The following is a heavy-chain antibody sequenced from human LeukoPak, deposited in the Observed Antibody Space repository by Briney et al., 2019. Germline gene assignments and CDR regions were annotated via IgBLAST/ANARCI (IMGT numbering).Heavy chain of an antibody. CDR3: ARRIQSGYFDL. CDR2: INHSGST. V-gene: IGHV4-34*01. J-gene: IGHJ4*02. D-gene: IGHD3-3*01. CDR1: GGSFSGYY. Sequence: SETLSLTCAVYGGSFSGYYWSWIRQPPGKGLEWIGEINHSGSTNYNPSLKSRVTISVDTSKNQFSLKLSSVTAADTAVYYCARRIQSGYFDLWGQGTLVTVSS.